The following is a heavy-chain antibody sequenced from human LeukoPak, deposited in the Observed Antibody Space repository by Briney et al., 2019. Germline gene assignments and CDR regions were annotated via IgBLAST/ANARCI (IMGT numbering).Heavy chain of an antibody. D-gene: IGHD5-18*01. J-gene: IGHJ4*02. CDR3: ARDGGYSYGL. CDR1: GVSISTYY. V-gene: IGHV4-4*07. Sequence: SETLALTCTVSGVSISTYYWSWIRQRAGKGLEWIGRIFSSGSTNYNPSLKSRVTMSVDTSKNQFSLKLSSVTAADTAVYYCARDGGYSYGLWGQGTLVTVSS. CDR2: IFSSGST.